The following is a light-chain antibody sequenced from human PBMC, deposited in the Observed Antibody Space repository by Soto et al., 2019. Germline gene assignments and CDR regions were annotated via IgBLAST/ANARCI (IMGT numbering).Light chain of an antibody. Sequence: DIQLTQSPSSLSASVGDGVTIPCRASQRISTYLNWYQQKPGKAPKLLIYGASTLQGGVPSRFSGSGSGTDFTLTISSLQPEDFATYYCQQSYTTSITFGQGTRLEIK. CDR2: GAS. CDR1: QRISTY. J-gene: IGKJ5*01. V-gene: IGKV1-39*01. CDR3: QQSYTTSIT.